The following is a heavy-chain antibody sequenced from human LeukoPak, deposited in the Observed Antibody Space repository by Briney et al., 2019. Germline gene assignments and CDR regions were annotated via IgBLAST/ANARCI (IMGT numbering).Heavy chain of an antibody. Sequence: GGSVRLSCAASGFTFSSYSMNWVRQAPGKGLEWVSFISTSNSYTYYADSVKGRFTVSRDNAKNSLYLQMNSLRAEDTAVYYCAGATAPFSYYYYMDVWGKGTTVTVSS. J-gene: IGHJ6*03. CDR2: ISTSNSYT. V-gene: IGHV3-21*04. D-gene: IGHD2-21*02. CDR3: AGATAPFSYYYYMDV. CDR1: GFTFSSYS.